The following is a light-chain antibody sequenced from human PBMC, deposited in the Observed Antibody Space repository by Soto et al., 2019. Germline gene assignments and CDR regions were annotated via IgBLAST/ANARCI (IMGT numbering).Light chain of an antibody. J-gene: IGKJ2*03. CDR2: GAS. CDR1: QSVSLNY. Sequence: EVVLTQSPGTLSLSPGERATLSCRASQSVSLNYLAWYQQKPGQTPRLLIYGASSRATGIPDRFSGSGSGTDLTLTIGRLEPEDFAVYYCQQYGSAPYSFGQGTKLEIK. CDR3: QQYGSAPYS. V-gene: IGKV3-20*01.